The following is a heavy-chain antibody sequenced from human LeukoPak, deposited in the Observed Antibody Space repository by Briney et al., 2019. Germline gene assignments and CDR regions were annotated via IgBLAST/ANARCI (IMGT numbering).Heavy chain of an antibody. Sequence: PSETLSLTCTVSGGSTSSYYWSWIRQPPGKGLEWIGYIYTSGSTNYNLSLKSRVTISVDTSKNQFSLKLSSVTAADTAVYYCARQGIGRTYYCDSSGFDYWGQGTLVTVSS. CDR1: GGSTSSYY. J-gene: IGHJ4*02. D-gene: IGHD3-22*01. V-gene: IGHV4-4*09. CDR3: ARQGIGRTYYCDSSGFDY. CDR2: IYTSGST.